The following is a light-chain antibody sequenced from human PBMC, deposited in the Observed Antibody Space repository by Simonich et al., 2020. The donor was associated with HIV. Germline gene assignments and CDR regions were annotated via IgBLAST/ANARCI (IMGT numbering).Light chain of an antibody. CDR2: EDN. J-gene: IGLJ2*01. V-gene: IGLV6-57*03. CDR3: QSYDSSNHVV. Sequence: NFMLTQPHSVSESPGKTITISCTRSSASIASNYVQWYQQRPGSAPTTVIYEDNQRPSGVPDRCSGSIDSSSNSASLTISGLKTEDEADYYCQSYDSSNHVVFGGGTKLTVL. CDR1: SASIASNY.